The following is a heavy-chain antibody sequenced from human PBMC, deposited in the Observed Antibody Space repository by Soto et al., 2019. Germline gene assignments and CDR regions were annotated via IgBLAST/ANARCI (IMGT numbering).Heavy chain of an antibody. Sequence: ASVKVSCKASGYTFTSYCISWVRQAPGQGLEWMGWISAYNGNTNYAQKLQGRVTMTTDTSTSTAYMELRSLRSDDTAVYYCARERELGYYDILTGDYYYYGMDVWGQGTTVTVS. V-gene: IGHV1-18*01. CDR1: GYTFTSYC. J-gene: IGHJ6*02. CDR3: ARERELGYYDILTGDYYYYGMDV. CDR2: ISAYNGNT. D-gene: IGHD3-9*01.